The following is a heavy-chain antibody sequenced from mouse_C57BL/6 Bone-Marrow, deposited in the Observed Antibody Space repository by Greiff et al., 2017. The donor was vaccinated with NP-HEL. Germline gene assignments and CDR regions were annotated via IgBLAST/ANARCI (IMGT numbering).Heavy chain of an antibody. V-gene: IGHV1-87*01. CDR3: SEDSAVYYCAWMGALYYGSSYRYFDV. CDR2: GQGLEWIG. CDR1: YTFSRRVH. Sequence: VQGVESGPELARPWASVKISCQAFYTFSRRVHFAIRDTNYWMQWVKQRPGQGLEWIGAIYPGNGDTSYNQKFKGKATLTADKSSSTAYMQLSSLTSEDSAVYYCAWMGALYYGSSYRYFDVWGTGTTVTVSS. D-gene: IGHD1-1*01. J-gene: IGHJ1*03.